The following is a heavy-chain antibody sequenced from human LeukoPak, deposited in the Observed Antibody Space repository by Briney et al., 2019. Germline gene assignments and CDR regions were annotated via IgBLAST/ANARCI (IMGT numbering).Heavy chain of an antibody. CDR2: IYYSGST. CDR1: GGSISRSGYY. D-gene: IGHD3-22*01. CDR3: ARERREYYYYDSSGFCYFDY. V-gene: IGHV4-39*07. J-gene: IGHJ4*02. Sequence: PLETLSLTCIVSGGSISRSGYYWAWIRQPSGKGLEWIGNIYYSGSTYYNPSLKSRVTISVDTSKNQFSLKLSSVTAADTAVYYCARERREYYYYDSSGFCYFDYWGQGTLVTVSS.